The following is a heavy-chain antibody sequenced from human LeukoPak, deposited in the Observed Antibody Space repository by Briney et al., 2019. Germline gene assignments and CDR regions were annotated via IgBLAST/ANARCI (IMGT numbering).Heavy chain of an antibody. CDR1: GYSFTSYY. Sequence: ASVKVSCKASGYSFTSYYMHWVRQAPGQGLEWMGIINPSGGTTSYSQRFQDRVNMTYAASTSTVFMELFSLTSEDTAVYYYARAISLVVIASAYWGQGTLVTVSS. D-gene: IGHD2-21*01. CDR3: ARAISLVVIASAY. J-gene: IGHJ4*02. CDR2: INPSGGTT. V-gene: IGHV1-46*01.